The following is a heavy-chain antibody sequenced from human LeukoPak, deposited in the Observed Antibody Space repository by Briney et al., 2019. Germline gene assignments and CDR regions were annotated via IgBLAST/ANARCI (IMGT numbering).Heavy chain of an antibody. CDR3: ARGRKPSGYYYYMDV. V-gene: IGHV3-21*01. CDR1: GFTFSNYI. CDR2: ISSSSTYI. J-gene: IGHJ6*03. Sequence: GGSLRLSCAASGFTFSNYIINWVRQAPGKGLEWVSSISSSSTYIYYADSVKGRFTISRDNAKNSLYLHMDSLSVDDTTVYYCARGRKPSGYYYYMDVWGKGTTVTV.